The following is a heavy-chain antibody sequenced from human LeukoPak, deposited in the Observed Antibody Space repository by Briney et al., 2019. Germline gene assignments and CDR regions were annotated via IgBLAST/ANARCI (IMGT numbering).Heavy chain of an antibody. V-gene: IGHV3-23*01. D-gene: IGHD3-3*01. Sequence: QSGGSLRLSCAASTFIFSNYWMSWVRQAPGKGLGWVSIISGSGGRTSHADSVKGRFTISRDNSKNTLYLQVNSLRAEDSAVYYCAKAMEDGNADRFDYWGQGTLVTVSS. J-gene: IGHJ4*02. CDR2: ISGSGGRT. CDR1: TFIFSNYW. CDR3: AKAMEDGNADRFDY.